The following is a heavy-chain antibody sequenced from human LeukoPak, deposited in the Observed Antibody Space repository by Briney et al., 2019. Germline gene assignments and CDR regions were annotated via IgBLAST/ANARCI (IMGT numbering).Heavy chain of an antibody. CDR2: INSDGSST. CDR1: GFTFSSYW. CDR3: ARFTITMTVVVPNFEY. V-gene: IGHV3-74*01. D-gene: IGHD3-22*01. J-gene: IGHJ4*02. Sequence: PGGSLRLSCAASGFTFSSYWMHWVRQAPGKGLVWVSRINSDGSSTTYADPVKGRFTISRDNAKNSLYLQMNSLRAEDTAVYYCARFTITMTVVVPNFEYWGQGTLVTVSS.